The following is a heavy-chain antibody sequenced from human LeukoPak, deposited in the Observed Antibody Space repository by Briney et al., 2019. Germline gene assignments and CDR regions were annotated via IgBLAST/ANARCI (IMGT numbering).Heavy chain of an antibody. D-gene: IGHD2-15*01. CDR1: GFTFSTYG. CDR3: ARVLRYCSGGNCYSGGLGYMDV. Sequence: GGSLRLSCAASGFTFSTYGMHWVRQAPGKGLEWVAVISYDGSNQYYADSVKGRFTISRDNAKNSLFLQMNSLRAEDTAVYYCARVLRYCSGGNCYSGGLGYMDVWGKGTTVTISS. CDR2: ISYDGSNQ. J-gene: IGHJ6*03. V-gene: IGHV3-30*03.